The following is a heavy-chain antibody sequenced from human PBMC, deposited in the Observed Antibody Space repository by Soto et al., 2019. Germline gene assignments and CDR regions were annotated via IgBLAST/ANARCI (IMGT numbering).Heavy chain of an antibody. CDR3: ARSGITIFGVVLPYYYYGMDV. CDR2: IYYSGST. D-gene: IGHD3-3*01. Sequence: SDTLSLTCTVSGGSISSGDYYWSWIRQPPGKGLEWIGYIYYSGSTYYNPSLKSRVTISVDTSKNQFSLKLSSVTAADTAVYYCARSGITIFGVVLPYYYYGMDVWGQGTTVTVSS. J-gene: IGHJ6*02. CDR1: GGSISSGDYY. V-gene: IGHV4-30-4*02.